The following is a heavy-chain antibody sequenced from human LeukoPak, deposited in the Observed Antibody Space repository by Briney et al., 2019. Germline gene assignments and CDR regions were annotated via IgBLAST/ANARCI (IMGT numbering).Heavy chain of an antibody. CDR1: GGSISSSNW. CDR2: IYHSGNT. CDR3: ARDGGLLWFGESFDY. D-gene: IGHD3-10*01. Sequence: PSETLSLTCAVSGGSISSSNWWSWVRQPPGKGLEWIGEIYHSGNTNYNPSLKGRVTILEDKSKNQFSLKLSSVTAADTAVYYCARDGGLLWFGESFDYWGQGTLVTVSS. V-gene: IGHV4-4*02. J-gene: IGHJ4*02.